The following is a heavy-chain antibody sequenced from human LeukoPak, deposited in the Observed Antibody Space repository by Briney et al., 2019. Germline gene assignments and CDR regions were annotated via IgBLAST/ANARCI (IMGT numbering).Heavy chain of an antibody. CDR1: GFTVSSNY. V-gene: IGHV3-66*04. Sequence: GGSLRLSCAASGFTVSSNYMSWVRQAPGKGLEWVSVIYSGGSTYYADSVKGRFTISRDNSKNTLYLQMNSLRAEDTAVYYCARPLPRYYYGMDVWGQGATVTVSS. D-gene: IGHD2-21*02. J-gene: IGHJ6*02. CDR3: ARPLPRYYYGMDV. CDR2: IYSGGST.